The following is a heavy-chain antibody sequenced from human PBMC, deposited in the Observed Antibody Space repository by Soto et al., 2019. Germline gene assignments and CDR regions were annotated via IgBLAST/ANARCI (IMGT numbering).Heavy chain of an antibody. CDR3: ANIPYVPAAMGGDQYYYYYMDV. D-gene: IGHD2-2*01. V-gene: IGHV3-23*01. CDR1: GFTFSSYA. Sequence: GGSLRLSCAASGFTFSSYAMSWVRQAPGKGLEWVSAISGSGGSTYYADSVKGRFTISRDNSKNTLYLQMNSLRAEDTAVYYCANIPYVPAAMGGDQYYYYYMDVWGKGTTVTVSS. J-gene: IGHJ6*03. CDR2: ISGSGGST.